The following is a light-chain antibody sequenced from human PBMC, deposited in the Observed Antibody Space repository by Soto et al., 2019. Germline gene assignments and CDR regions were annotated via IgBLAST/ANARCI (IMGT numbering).Light chain of an antibody. J-gene: IGLJ2*01. Sequence: QSVLTQSPSASASLEASVKLTCTLSSGHSSYAIAWHQQQPEKGPRYLMKLNSDGSHSKGDRIPDRFSGSSSGAERYLTISSLQSEDEADYYCQTWGSGPVVFGGGTKLTVL. CDR1: SGHSSYA. CDR3: QTWGSGPVV. CDR2: LNSDGSH. V-gene: IGLV4-69*01.